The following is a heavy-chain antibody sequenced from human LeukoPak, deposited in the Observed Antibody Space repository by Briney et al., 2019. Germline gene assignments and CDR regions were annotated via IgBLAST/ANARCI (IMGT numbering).Heavy chain of an antibody. Sequence: GGSLRLSRAASGFTFSSFQMNWVRQAPGKGLEWVSYISSSGSTMYYADSVEGRFSIARDNAKNSLYLQMNSLRAEDTAVYYCARGRVKKDFWGQGTLVTVSS. CDR2: ISSSGSTM. CDR1: GFTFSSFQ. CDR3: ARGRVKKDF. J-gene: IGHJ4*02. D-gene: IGHD3-22*01. V-gene: IGHV3-48*03.